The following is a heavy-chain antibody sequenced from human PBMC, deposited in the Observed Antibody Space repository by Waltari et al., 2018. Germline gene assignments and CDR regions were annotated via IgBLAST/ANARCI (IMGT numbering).Heavy chain of an antibody. D-gene: IGHD2-15*01. CDR3: ARGVVVAATGSPEYFQH. Sequence: EVQLVQSGAEVKKPGESLKISCKGSGYSFTSYWIGWVRQMPGKGLAWMGTIYPRDSDHIYSPSFQGQVTISADKSISTAYLQWSSLKASDTAMYYCARGVVVAATGSPEYFQHWGQGTLVTVSS. CDR1: GYSFTSYW. CDR2: IYPRDSDH. V-gene: IGHV5-51*03. J-gene: IGHJ1*01.